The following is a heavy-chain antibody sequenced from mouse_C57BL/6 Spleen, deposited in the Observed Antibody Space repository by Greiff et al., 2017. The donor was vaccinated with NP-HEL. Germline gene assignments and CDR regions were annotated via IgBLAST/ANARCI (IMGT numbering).Heavy chain of an antibody. Sequence: VKLMESGAELVRPGASVKLSCKASGYTFTDYYINWVKQRPGQGLEWIARIYPGSGNTYYNEKFKGKATLTAEKSSSTAYMQLSSLTSEDSAVYFCAREAMDYWGQGTSVTVSS. CDR2: IYPGSGNT. CDR3: AREAMDY. J-gene: IGHJ4*01. V-gene: IGHV1-76*01. CDR1: GYTFTDYY.